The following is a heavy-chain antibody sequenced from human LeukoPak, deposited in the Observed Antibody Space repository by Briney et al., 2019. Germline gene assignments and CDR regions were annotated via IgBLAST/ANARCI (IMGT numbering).Heavy chain of an antibody. Sequence: KPSETLSLTCTVSGGSISSGDYYWSWIRQPPGKGLEWIGYIYYSGSTYYNPSLKSRVTISVDTSKNQFSLKLSSVTAADTAVYYCAREDRGYSYGYSDYWAREPWSPSPQ. CDR3: AREDRGYSYGYSDY. CDR2: IYYSGST. J-gene: IGHJ4*02. D-gene: IGHD5-18*01. V-gene: IGHV4-30-4*01. CDR1: GGSISSGDYY.